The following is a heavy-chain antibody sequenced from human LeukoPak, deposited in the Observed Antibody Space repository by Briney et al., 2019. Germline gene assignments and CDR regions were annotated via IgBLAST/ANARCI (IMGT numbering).Heavy chain of an antibody. CDR2: IYSSGSA. J-gene: IGHJ4*02. D-gene: IGHD3-10*01. V-gene: IGHV4-4*08. CDR1: GASINNNF. Sequence: PSETLSLTCTVSGASINNNFWTWIRQPPGKGLEWIGYIYSSGSANYNPSLKSRVTISVDTSKNQFSLELSSVTAADTAMYYCARLQGSGSPPFDYWGQGTLVTVSS. CDR3: ARLQGSGSPPFDY.